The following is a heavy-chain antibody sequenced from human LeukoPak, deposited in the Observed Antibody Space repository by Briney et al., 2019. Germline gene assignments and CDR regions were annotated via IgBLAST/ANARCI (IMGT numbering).Heavy chain of an antibody. J-gene: IGHJ4*02. CDR2: IWYDGSNK. D-gene: IGHD5-12*01. V-gene: IGHV3-33*08. CDR1: AFIFSGHW. Sequence: GGSLRLSCEGSAFIFSGHWMNWVRQAPGKGLEWVAVIWYDGSNKYYADSVKGRFTISRDNSKNTLYLQMNSLRAEDTAVYYCARDLSSGYDGTYFDYWGQGTLVTVSS. CDR3: ARDLSSGYDGTYFDY.